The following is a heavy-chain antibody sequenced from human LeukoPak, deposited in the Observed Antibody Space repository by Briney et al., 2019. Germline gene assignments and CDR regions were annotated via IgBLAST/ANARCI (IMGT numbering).Heavy chain of an antibody. V-gene: IGHV3-72*01. CDR1: GFSFSVYY. Sequence: GGSLRLSCAASGFSFSVYYMAWVRQAPGKGLEWVGLSRNKENRYCTEYGASVKGRVTISRDDSKNLMYLEMKSLKSEDTAVYYCVREYFGGYDYWGQGTLVTVSS. CDR2: SRNKENRYCT. J-gene: IGHJ4*02. CDR3: VREYFGGYDY. D-gene: IGHD2-15*01.